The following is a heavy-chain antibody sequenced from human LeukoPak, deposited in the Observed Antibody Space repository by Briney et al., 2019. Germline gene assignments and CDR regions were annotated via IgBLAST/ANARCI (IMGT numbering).Heavy chain of an antibody. CDR2: TYYRSEWYY. Sequence: KTSQTLSLTCAISGDSVSSNTASWNWIRQSPSRGLEWLGRTYYRSEWYYDYAVSVKSRITINPDTSRSQFSLQLNSVIPEDTAVYYCARDFDYWGQGTLVTVSS. CDR3: ARDFDY. CDR1: GDSVSSNTAS. V-gene: IGHV6-1*01. J-gene: IGHJ4*02.